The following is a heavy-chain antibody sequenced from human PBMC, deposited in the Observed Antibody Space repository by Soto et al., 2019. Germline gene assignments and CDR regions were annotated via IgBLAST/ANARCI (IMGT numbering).Heavy chain of an antibody. D-gene: IGHD7-27*01. V-gene: IGHV4-34*01. J-gene: IGHJ4*02. CDR2: INHSGST. Sequence: SETLSLTCAVYGGSFSGYYWSWIRQPPGKGLEWIGEINHSGSTNYNPSLKSRVTISVDTSKNQFSLKLSSVTAADSAVYFCARTVMPVGNLAAFDHWGQGVLVTVSS. CDR3: ARTVMPVGNLAAFDH. CDR1: GGSFSGYY.